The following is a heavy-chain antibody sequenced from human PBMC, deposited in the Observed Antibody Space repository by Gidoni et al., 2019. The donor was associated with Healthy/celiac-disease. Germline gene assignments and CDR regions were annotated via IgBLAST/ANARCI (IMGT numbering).Heavy chain of an antibody. CDR3: ARDPDYGDHNDY. CDR1: GYSISSGYY. V-gene: IGHV4-38-2*02. Sequence: QVQLQESGPGLVKPSETLSLTCTVSGYSISSGYYWGWIRQPPGKGLEWIGRIYHSGSTYYNPSLKSRVTISVDTSKNQFSLKLSSVTAADTAVYYCARDPDYGDHNDYWGQGTLVTVSS. J-gene: IGHJ4*02. CDR2: IYHSGST. D-gene: IGHD4-17*01.